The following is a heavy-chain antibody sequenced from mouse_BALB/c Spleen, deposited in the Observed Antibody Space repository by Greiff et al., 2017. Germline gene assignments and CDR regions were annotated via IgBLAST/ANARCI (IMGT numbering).Heavy chain of an antibody. Sequence: VQLKESGPGLVKPSQTVSLTCTVTGISITTGNYRWSWIRQFPGNKLEWIGYIYYSGTITYNPSLTSRTTITRDTSKNQFFLEMNSLTAEDTATYYCARAGGSYFYYYAMDYWGQGTSVTVSS. D-gene: IGHD2-10*01. CDR3: ARAGGSYFYYYAMDY. CDR1: GISITTGNYR. CDR2: IYYSGTI. J-gene: IGHJ4*01. V-gene: IGHV3-5*02.